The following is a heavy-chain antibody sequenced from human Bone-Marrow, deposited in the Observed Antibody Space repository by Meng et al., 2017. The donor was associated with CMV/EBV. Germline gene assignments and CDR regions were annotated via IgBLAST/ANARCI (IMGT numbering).Heavy chain of an antibody. J-gene: IGHJ3*02. CDR1: GYTFTGYY. CDR3: ARERITMIVPDHDAFDI. CDR2: INPNSGGT. V-gene: IGHV1-2*02. D-gene: IGHD3-22*01. Sequence: ASVKVSCKASGYTFTGYYMHWVRQAPGQGLEWMGWINPNSGGTNYAQKFQGRVTMTRDTSISTAYMELSRLGSDDTAVYYCARERITMIVPDHDAFDIWGQGTMVTVSS.